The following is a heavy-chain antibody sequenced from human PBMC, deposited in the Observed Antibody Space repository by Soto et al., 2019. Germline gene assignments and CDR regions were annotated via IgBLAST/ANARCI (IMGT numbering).Heavy chain of an antibody. CDR3: ARDRVERLIKCWFHP. J-gene: IGHJ5*02. D-gene: IGHD1-1*01. CDR2: ISYDGSNK. Sequence: QVQLVESGGGVVQPGRSLRLSCAASGFTFSSYAMHWVRQAPGTGLEWVAVISYDGSNKYYADSVKGRFTISRDNSKNTLYLQMNSLRAEDTAVYYCARDRVERLIKCWFHPWGQGTLVTVSS. V-gene: IGHV3-30-3*01. CDR1: GFTFSSYA.